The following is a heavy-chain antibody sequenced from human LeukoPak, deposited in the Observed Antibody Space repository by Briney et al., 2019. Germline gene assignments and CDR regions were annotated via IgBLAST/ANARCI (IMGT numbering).Heavy chain of an antibody. Sequence: SETLSLTCAAYGGSFSGYYWSWIRQPPGKGLEWIGEINHSGSTNYNPSLKSRVTISVDTSKNQFSLKLSSVTAADTAVYYCARGYRYYDSSGYYYRNWFDPWGQGTLVTVSS. CDR2: INHSGST. D-gene: IGHD3-22*01. CDR3: ARGYRYYDSSGYYYRNWFDP. V-gene: IGHV4-34*01. J-gene: IGHJ5*02. CDR1: GGSFSGYY.